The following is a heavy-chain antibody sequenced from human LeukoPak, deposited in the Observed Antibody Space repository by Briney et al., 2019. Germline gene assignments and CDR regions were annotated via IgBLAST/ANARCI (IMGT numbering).Heavy chain of an antibody. J-gene: IGHJ6*03. CDR3: ARSPSPPASYYHMDV. CDR2: IYTSGST. Sequence: PSETLSLTCTVSGGSISSSSYYWGWIRQPPGKGLEWIGRIYTSGSTSYNSTLKSRVTISVDTSKNQFSLNLISVTAADTAVYYCARSPSPPASYYHMDVWGKGTTVTISS. CDR1: GGSISSSSYY. V-gene: IGHV4-39*07.